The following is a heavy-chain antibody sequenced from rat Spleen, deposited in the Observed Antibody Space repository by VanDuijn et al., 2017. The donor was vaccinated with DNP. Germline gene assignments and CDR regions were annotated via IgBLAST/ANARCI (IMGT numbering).Heavy chain of an antibody. J-gene: IGHJ2*01. CDR2: ISPSGGST. CDR1: GFTFSNYD. CDR3: ARHPLMYTTDPAPYFDY. Sequence: EVQLVESGGGLVQPGRSLKLSCAASGFTFSNYDMAWVRQAPTKGLEWVASISPSGGSTYYRDSVKGRFTVSRDNAKSSLYLQMDSLRSEDTATYYCARHPLMYTTDPAPYFDYWGQGVMVTVSS. V-gene: IGHV5-25*01. D-gene: IGHD1-6*01.